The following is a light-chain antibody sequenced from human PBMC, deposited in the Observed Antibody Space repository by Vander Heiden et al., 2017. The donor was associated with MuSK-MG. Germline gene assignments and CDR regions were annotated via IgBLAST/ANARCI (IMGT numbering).Light chain of an antibody. CDR2: KAS. CDR3: HQDNSPPYT. CDR1: QSISSW. Sequence: DIQMTPSPSTLSASVGDRVTITCRASQSISSWLAWYQHKPGKAPKLLIYKASTFDSGVPSRFSGCGSGSEFTLSIISLQPDDIATYYCHQDNSPPYTFGQGTKLEIK. V-gene: IGKV1-5*03. J-gene: IGKJ2*01.